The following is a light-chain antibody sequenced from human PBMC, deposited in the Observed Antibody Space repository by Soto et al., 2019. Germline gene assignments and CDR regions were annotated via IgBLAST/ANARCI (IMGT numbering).Light chain of an antibody. CDR2: AAS. V-gene: IGKV1-39*01. CDR3: QQSYITPYT. Sequence: DIQMTQSPSSLSASVGDTVTITCRASQSISVHLNWYQQKTGKVPKLLIYAASNLQSGVPSSFSGSGSETDFALTISSLQPEDFATYYWQQSYITPYTFGQGTKLPIK. J-gene: IGKJ2*01. CDR1: QSISVH.